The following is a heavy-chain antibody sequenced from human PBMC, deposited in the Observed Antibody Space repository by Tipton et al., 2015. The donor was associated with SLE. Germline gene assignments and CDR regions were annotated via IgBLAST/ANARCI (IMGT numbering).Heavy chain of an antibody. D-gene: IGHD1-26*01. J-gene: IGHJ3*02. CDR2: INHRGST. CDR1: GGSISSSSSYY. Sequence: TLSLTCAVYGGSISSSSSYYWAWIRQPPGKGVEWIGEINHRGSTNYNPSLKSRVTISVDTSKNQFSLRLNSVTAADTAVYYCARHEYTGSYYPLDAFDIWGQGTRVSVSS. V-gene: IGHV4-39*01. CDR3: ARHEYTGSYYPLDAFDI.